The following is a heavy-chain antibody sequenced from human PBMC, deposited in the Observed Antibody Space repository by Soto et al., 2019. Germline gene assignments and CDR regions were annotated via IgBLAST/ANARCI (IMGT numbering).Heavy chain of an antibody. Sequence: PGGSLRLSCAASGFTFSNYGMHWVRQAPGKGLKGVAVIWYDGSNKYYADSVKGRFTISRDNYKNTLYLQMTSLRAEDTALLYCAIYRLRYFDGLPRYGMDVWGQGTTVTVSS. V-gene: IGHV3-33*01. CDR2: IWYDGSNK. CDR3: AIYRLRYFDGLPRYGMDV. CDR1: GFTFSNYG. D-gene: IGHD3-9*01. J-gene: IGHJ6*02.